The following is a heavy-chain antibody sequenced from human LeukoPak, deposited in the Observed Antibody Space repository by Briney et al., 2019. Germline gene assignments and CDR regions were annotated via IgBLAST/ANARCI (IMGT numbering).Heavy chain of an antibody. V-gene: IGHV1-18*01. CDR2: ISAYNGNT. D-gene: IGHD3-9*01. J-gene: IGHJ4*02. Sequence: ATVKVSCKASGYTFTSCGISWVRQAPGQGLEWMGWISAYNGNTNYAQKLQGRVTMTTDTSTSTAYMELRSLRSDDTAVYYCASARAGYFDWLLNYWGQGTLVTVSS. CDR3: ASARAGYFDWLLNY. CDR1: GYTFTSCG.